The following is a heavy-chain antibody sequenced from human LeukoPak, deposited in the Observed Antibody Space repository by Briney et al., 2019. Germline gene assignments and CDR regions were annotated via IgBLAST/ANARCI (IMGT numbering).Heavy chain of an antibody. CDR3: AKDSYYGSGTYYIYYMDV. D-gene: IGHD3-10*01. CDR1: GFTFSSYG. CDR2: IRYDGNNK. J-gene: IGHJ6*03. V-gene: IGHV3-30*02. Sequence: GGSLRLSCAASGFTFSSYGMHWVRQAPGKGLEWVAFIRYDGNNKYYADSVKGRFTISRDNSKNTLYLQMNSLRAEDTAVYYCAKDSYYGSGTYYIYYMDVWGKGTTVTISS.